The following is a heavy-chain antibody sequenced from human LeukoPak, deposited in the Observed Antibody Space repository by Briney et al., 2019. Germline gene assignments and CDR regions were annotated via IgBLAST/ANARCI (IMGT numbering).Heavy chain of an antibody. D-gene: IGHD3-22*01. CDR2: IRNRAYGGTT. CDR1: GFTFGDYA. J-gene: IGHJ4*02. CDR3: TRGYGGYDSSGCY. Sequence: GGSLRLSCTASGFTFGDYALTWVRQAPGKGLEWVGFIRNRAYGGTTEYAASVKGRFSISRDDSKSIAYLEMNSLKTEDTAVYYCTRGYGGYDSSGCYWGQGTLVTVSS. V-gene: IGHV3-49*04.